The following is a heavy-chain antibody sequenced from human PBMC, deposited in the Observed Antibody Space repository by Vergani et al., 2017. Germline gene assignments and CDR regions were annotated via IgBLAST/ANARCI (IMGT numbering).Heavy chain of an antibody. J-gene: IGHJ6*03. CDR3: ARGPSGYSSSWYPYYYYYYMDV. V-gene: IGHV1-8*01. D-gene: IGHD6-13*01. CDR1: GYTFTSYD. Sequence: QVQLVQSGAEVKKPGASVKVSCKASGYTFTSYDINWVRQATGQGLEWMGWMNPNSGNTGYAQKFQGRVTMTRNTSISTAYMELSSLRSEDTAVYYCARGPSGYSSSWYPYYYYYYMDVWGKGTTVTVSS. CDR2: MNPNSGNT.